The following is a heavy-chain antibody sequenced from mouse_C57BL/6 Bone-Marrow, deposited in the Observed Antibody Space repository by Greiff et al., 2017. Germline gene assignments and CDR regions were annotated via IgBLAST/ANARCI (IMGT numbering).Heavy chain of an antibody. Sequence: EVMLVESGGGLVQPGGSLKLSCAASGFTFSDYYMYWVRQTPEKRLEWVAYISNGGGSTYSPDNVKGRFTFSRDNAKNTRYMQMSRLKSEDTAMYYCARHPHYYGSSPAWCAYWGQGTLVTVSA. CDR2: ISNGGGST. V-gene: IGHV5-12*01. CDR3: ARHPHYYGSSPAWCAY. CDR1: GFTFSDYY. D-gene: IGHD1-1*01. J-gene: IGHJ3*01.